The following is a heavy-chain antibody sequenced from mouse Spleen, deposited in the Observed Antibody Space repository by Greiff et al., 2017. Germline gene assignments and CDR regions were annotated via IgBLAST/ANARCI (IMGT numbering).Heavy chain of an antibody. Sequence: DVQLVESEGGLVQPGSSMKLSCTASGFTFSDYYMAWVRQVPEKGLEWVANINYDGSSTYYLDSLKSRFIISRDNAKNILYLQMSSLKSEDTATYYCAREPGYWYFDVWGTGTTVTVSS. CDR2: INYDGSST. J-gene: IGHJ1*03. CDR3: AREPGYWYFDV. CDR1: GFTFSDYY. V-gene: IGHV5-16*01.